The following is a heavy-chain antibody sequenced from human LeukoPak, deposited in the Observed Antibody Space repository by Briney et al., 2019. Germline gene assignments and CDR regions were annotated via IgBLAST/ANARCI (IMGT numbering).Heavy chain of an antibody. CDR3: ARLVDTTMADY. D-gene: IGHD5-18*01. Sequence: GESLKISCKASGYSFTSYWIGWVRQMPGKGRVWMGIIYPDDSNTRYSPSFQGQVTISADKSISTAYLLWSSLKASDTAMYYCARLVDTTMADYWGQGSLVTVSS. CDR2: IYPDDSNT. V-gene: IGHV5-51*01. J-gene: IGHJ4*02. CDR1: GYSFTSYW.